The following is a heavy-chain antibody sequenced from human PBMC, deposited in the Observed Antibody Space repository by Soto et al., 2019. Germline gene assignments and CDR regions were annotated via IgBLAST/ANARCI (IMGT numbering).Heavy chain of an antibody. CDR3: AGSSIVGATTLVY. D-gene: IGHD1-26*01. CDR1: GYTFTSYY. J-gene: IGHJ4*02. CDR2: INHSGGST. Sequence: QVQLVQSGAEVKKPGASVKVSCKASGYTFTSYYMHWVRQAPGQGLEWMGIINHSGGSTSYAQKFQGRVTMTRDTSTSTVYMELSSLRSEDTAVYYCAGSSIVGATTLVYWGQGTLVTVSS. V-gene: IGHV1-46*01.